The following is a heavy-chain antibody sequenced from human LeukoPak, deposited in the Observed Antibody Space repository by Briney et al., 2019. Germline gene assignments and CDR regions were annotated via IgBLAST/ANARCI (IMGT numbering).Heavy chain of an antibody. J-gene: IGHJ4*02. V-gene: IGHV3-30*03. Sequence: GRSLRLSCAASGFTFSSYAMTWVRQAPGKGLEWVAVISYDGSNKYYADSVKGRFTISRDNSKNTLYLQMNSLRAEDTAVYYCARVGGSGSYYGYYFDYWGQGTLVTVSS. CDR1: GFTFSSYA. D-gene: IGHD1-26*01. CDR3: ARVGGSGSYYGYYFDY. CDR2: ISYDGSNK.